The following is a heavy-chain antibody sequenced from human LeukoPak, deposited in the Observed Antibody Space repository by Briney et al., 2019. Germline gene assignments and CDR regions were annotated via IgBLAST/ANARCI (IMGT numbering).Heavy chain of an antibody. CDR1: GVSITSSDFY. V-gene: IGHV4-39*01. D-gene: IGHD2-21*02. J-gene: IGHJ4*02. CDR2: ISYSGRT. Sequence: SETLSLTCTVSGVSITSSDFYWGWIRQPPGKGLEWIATISYSGRTYYNPSLKTRLTISVDTSRNQFSLKLLSVAAADTAVYYCARLKSYCGGDCYPDQFHNWGQGTLVTVSS. CDR3: ARLKSYCGGDCYPDQFHN.